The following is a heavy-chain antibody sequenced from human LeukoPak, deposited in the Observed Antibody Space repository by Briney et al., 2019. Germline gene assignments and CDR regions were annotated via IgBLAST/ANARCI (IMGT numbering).Heavy chain of an antibody. J-gene: IGHJ4*02. V-gene: IGHV1-8*03. CDR1: GYTFTSYD. Sequence: ASVTVSCKASGYTFTSYDINWVRQATGQGLEWMGWMNPNSGNTGYAQKFQGRVTITRNTSISTAYMELSSLRSEDTAVYYCARNYGSGSLLYYFDYWGQGTLVTVSS. CDR2: MNPNSGNT. D-gene: IGHD3-10*01. CDR3: ARNYGSGSLLYYFDY.